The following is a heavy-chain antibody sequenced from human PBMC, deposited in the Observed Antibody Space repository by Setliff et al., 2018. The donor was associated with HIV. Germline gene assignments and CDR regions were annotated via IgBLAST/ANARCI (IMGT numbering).Heavy chain of an antibody. V-gene: IGHV4-61*02. J-gene: IGHJ6*03. CDR2: IYTSGST. CDR3: ARETYYYDNPQYYYYYMDV. Sequence: SETLSLTCTVSGGSISSGSYYWSWIRQPAGKGLEWIGRIYTSGSTNYNHSLKSRVTISVDTSKNQFSLKLSSVTAADTAVYYCARETYYYDNPQYYYYYMDVWGKGTTVTVSS. CDR1: GGSISSGSYY. D-gene: IGHD3-22*01.